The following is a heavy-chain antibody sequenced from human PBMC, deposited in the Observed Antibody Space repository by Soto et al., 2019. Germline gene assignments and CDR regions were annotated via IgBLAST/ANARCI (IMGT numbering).Heavy chain of an antibody. CDR2: IIPYFGAA. J-gene: IGHJ4*02. Sequence: QVQLVQSGAEVKKPGSSMKVACKVSGDTFSNSAINWVRQAPGQGLEWLGGIIPYFGAADAAPTFQGRVTIIADDATSTVYMELTNLRHEDTAVYYCAVRSSCTRDSCWRYFDSWGQGTLVTVSS. V-gene: IGHV1-69*01. D-gene: IGHD2-2*01. CDR3: AVRSSCTRDSCWRYFDS. CDR1: GDTFSNSA.